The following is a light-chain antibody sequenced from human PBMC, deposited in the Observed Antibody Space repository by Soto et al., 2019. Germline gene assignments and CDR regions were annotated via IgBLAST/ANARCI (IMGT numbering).Light chain of an antibody. CDR3: KQALQTPLLT. Sequence: DIVMTQSPLSLPVTPGEPASISCRSSQSLLHSNGYNYLDWYLQKPGQSPQLLIYLGSNRASEVPDRFSGSGSGTDFTLKISRVEAEDVGVYYCKQALQTPLLTFGPGTKVDIK. J-gene: IGKJ3*01. CDR1: QSLLHSNGYNY. V-gene: IGKV2-28*01. CDR2: LGS.